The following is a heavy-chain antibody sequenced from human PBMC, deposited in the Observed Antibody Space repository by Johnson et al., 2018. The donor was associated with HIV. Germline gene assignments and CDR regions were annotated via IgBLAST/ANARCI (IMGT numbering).Heavy chain of an antibody. D-gene: IGHD7-27*01. Sequence: VQLVESGGGLVQPGGSLRLSCAASGFPFDDYTMHWVRQAPGKGLEWVSLIRWDGGSTYYADSVKGQFTISRDNSKNTLYLQLRSRRGEDTAVYYCAKDERQLGGWSHAFDMWGQGTKVSVSS. V-gene: IGHV3-43*01. CDR3: AKDERQLGGWSHAFDM. CDR1: GFPFDDYT. CDR2: IRWDGGST. J-gene: IGHJ3*02.